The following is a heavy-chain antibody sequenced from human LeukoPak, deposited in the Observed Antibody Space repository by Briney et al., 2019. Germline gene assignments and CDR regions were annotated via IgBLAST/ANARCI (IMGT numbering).Heavy chain of an antibody. CDR2: ITTDETT. D-gene: IGHD1/OR15-1a*01. Sequence: HTGGSLRLSCAASGFPFSVAWMHWFRQVPGKGLMWVSRITTDETTTYADSVRGRFSISRDSAKNTVYLQMSRLRVEDTAVYYCAKDWFATTDYWGQGILVTVSP. CDR3: AKDWFATTDY. CDR1: GFPFSVAW. J-gene: IGHJ4*02. V-gene: IGHV3-74*01.